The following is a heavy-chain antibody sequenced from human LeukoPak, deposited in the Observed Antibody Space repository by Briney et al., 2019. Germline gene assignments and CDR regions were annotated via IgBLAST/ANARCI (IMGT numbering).Heavy chain of an antibody. J-gene: IGHJ4*02. D-gene: IGHD3-10*01. Sequence: GGSLRLSCAASGFTFSSFWMRWVRQAPGKGLELVANIKQDGSEKYYVDSVEGRFTISRDNAKNSLYLQMNSLRAEDTAVYYCARVVYYGSGSYLVYYFDYWGQGTLVTVSS. CDR3: ARVVYYGSGSYLVYYFDY. CDR2: IKQDGSEK. CDR1: GFTFSSFW. V-gene: IGHV3-7*01.